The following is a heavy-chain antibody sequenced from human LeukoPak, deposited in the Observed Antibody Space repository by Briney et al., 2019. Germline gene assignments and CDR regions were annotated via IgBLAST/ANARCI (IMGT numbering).Heavy chain of an antibody. CDR2: IYYSGST. Sequence: SETLSLTCTVSGGSISSYYWSWIRQPPGKGLEWIGYIYYSGSTNYNPSLKSRVTISVDKSKNQFSLKLSSVTAADTAVYYCARDQIEGIAAAVTGYYYYYMDVWGKGTTVTVSS. V-gene: IGHV4-59*12. D-gene: IGHD6-13*01. CDR1: GGSISSYY. J-gene: IGHJ6*03. CDR3: ARDQIEGIAAAVTGYYYYYMDV.